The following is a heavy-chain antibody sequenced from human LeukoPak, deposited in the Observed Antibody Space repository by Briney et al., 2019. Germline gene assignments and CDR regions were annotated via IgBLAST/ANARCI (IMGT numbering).Heavy chain of an antibody. Sequence: GGSLRLSCAASGFTFSSYSMNWVRQAPGKGLEWVSYISSSSSTIYYADSAKGRFTISRDNAKNSLYLQMNSLRAEDTAVYYCARVTYYYDSSGYKIYYGMDVWGQGTTVTVSS. D-gene: IGHD3-22*01. CDR2: ISSSSSTI. CDR3: ARVTYYYDSSGYKIYYGMDV. CDR1: GFTFSSYS. J-gene: IGHJ6*02. V-gene: IGHV3-48*01.